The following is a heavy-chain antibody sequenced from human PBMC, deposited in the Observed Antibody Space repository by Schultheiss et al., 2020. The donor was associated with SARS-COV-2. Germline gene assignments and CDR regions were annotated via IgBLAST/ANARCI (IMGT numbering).Heavy chain of an antibody. D-gene: IGHD3-3*01. J-gene: IGHJ6*02. CDR2: IYHSGRT. V-gene: IGHV4-4*02. Sequence: SETLSLTCAVSGGSISSSNWWSWVRQPPGKGLEWIGEIYHSGRTNYNPSLKSRVTISVDKSKNQFSLKLSSVTAADTAVYYCARVPVAYYDFWSGITYGMDVWGQGTTVTVSS. CDR1: GGSISSSNW. CDR3: ARVPVAYYDFWSGITYGMDV.